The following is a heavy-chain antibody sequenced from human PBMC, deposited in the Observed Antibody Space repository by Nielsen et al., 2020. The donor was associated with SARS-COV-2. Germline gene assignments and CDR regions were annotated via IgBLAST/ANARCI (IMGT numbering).Heavy chain of an antibody. Sequence: GESLKISCAASGFRFSIYDMHWVRQVTGKGLEWVSTIDSGGDTYYSASVEGRFTISRENAKNSLYLQMNSLRAEDTAVYYCARVAGTPPVSYSYFDLWGRGTLVTVSS. CDR2: IDSGGDT. D-gene: IGHD6-19*01. J-gene: IGHJ2*01. V-gene: IGHV3-13*04. CDR1: GFRFSIYD. CDR3: ARVAGTPPVSYSYFDL.